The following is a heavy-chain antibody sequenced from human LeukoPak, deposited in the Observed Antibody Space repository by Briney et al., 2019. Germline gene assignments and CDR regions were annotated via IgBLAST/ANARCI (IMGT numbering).Heavy chain of an antibody. V-gene: IGHV3-21*01. D-gene: IGHD3-9*01. Sequence: GGSLRLSCAASRFNFNTYWMTWVRQAPGKGLEWVSSISSSSSYIYYADSVKGRFTISRDNAKNSLYLQMNSLRAEDTAVYYCARDYDILTGYEYYFDYWGQGTLVTVSS. CDR3: ARDYDILTGYEYYFDY. J-gene: IGHJ4*02. CDR1: RFNFNTYW. CDR2: ISSSSSYI.